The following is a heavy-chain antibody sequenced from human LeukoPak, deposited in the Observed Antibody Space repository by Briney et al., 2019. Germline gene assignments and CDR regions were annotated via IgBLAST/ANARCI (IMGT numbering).Heavy chain of an antibody. Sequence: GGSLRLSCAASGFAFSTYAMSWVRQAPGKGLMWVSLISTDGKSTRYAESVKGRFTISRDNAKNALYLQMDILRVEDTALYFCVRDYQFIQEVWGQGTTVTVSS. D-gene: IGHD2-2*01. CDR1: GFAFSTYA. CDR2: ISTDGKST. J-gene: IGHJ6*02. CDR3: VRDYQFIQEV. V-gene: IGHV3-74*01.